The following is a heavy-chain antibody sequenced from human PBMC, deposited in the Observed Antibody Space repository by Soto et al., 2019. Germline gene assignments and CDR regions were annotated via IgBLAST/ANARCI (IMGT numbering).Heavy chain of an antibody. D-gene: IGHD2-2*01. Sequence: SLKVSCKASGYTFTSYGISWVRQAPGQGLEWMGCISAYNGNTNYANKLQGRVNMTTDTSTSTAYMELRSLRSDDTAVYYRPRGASRLVVVPAVGTASPTDAFDXWGQGTTLPVS. CDR1: GYTFTSYG. CDR2: ISAYNGNT. V-gene: IGHV1-18*01. CDR3: PRGASRLVVVPAVGTASPTDAFDX. J-gene: IGHJ3*02.